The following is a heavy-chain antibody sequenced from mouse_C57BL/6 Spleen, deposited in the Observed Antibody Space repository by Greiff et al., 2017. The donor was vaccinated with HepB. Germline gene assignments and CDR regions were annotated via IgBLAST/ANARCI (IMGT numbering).Heavy chain of an antibody. Sequence: DVKLQESGAELVRPGASVKLSCTASGFNIKDYYMHWVKQRPEQGLEWIGRIDPEDGDTEYAPKFQGKATMTADTSSNTAYLQLSSLTSEDTAVYYCTTETAQATWFAYWGQGTLVTVSA. CDR1: GFNIKDYY. V-gene: IGHV14-1*01. D-gene: IGHD3-2*02. J-gene: IGHJ3*01. CDR2: IDPEDGDT. CDR3: TTETAQATWFAY.